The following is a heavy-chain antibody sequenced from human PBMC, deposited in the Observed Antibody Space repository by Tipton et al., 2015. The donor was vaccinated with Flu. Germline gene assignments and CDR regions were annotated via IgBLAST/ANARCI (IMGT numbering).Heavy chain of an antibody. D-gene: IGHD2-2*01. CDR1: GFTFSSYA. CDR2: ISGSGGST. Sequence: SLRLSCAASGFTFSSYAMSWVRQAPGKGLEWVSAISGSGGSTYYADSVKGRFTISRDNSKNTLYLQMNSLRAEDTAVYYCPRTSYYYYYMDVWGKGTTVTVSS. J-gene: IGHJ6*03. CDR3: PRTSYYYYYMDV. V-gene: IGHV3-23*01.